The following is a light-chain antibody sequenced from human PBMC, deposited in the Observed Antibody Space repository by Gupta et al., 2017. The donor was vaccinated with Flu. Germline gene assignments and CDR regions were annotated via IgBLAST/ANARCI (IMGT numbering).Light chain of an antibody. CDR3: SSDTSSYTFV. Sequence: SALTHPPSVPGSPGQSVTISCTGTSFDVGTYNRVSWYQQSPGTVPKLMIYEVSKRPSGVPDRFSGSKSGNTASLTISGLQGEDEADYYCSSDTSSYTFVFGTGTKVTVL. V-gene: IGLV2-18*02. CDR2: EVS. J-gene: IGLJ1*01. CDR1: SFDVGTYNR.